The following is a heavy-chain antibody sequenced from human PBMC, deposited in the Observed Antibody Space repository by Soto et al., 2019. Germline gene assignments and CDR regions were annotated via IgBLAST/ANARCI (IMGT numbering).Heavy chain of an antibody. V-gene: IGHV4-39*01. D-gene: IGHD3-22*01. CDR3: ARQYYYDSSGFPYGMDV. J-gene: IGHJ6*02. Sequence: QLELQESGPGLVKPSETLSLTCTVSGGSISSSSYYWGWIRQPPGKGLEWIGSIYYSGSTYYNPSLKSRVTISVDTSKNQFSLKLSSVTAADTAVYYCARQYYYDSSGFPYGMDVWGQGTTVTVSS. CDR1: GGSISSSSYY. CDR2: IYYSGST.